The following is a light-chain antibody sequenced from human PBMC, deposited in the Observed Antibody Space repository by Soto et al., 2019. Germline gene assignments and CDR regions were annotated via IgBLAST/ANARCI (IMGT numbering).Light chain of an antibody. CDR3: QQYYTTPTWT. V-gene: IGKV4-1*01. CDR2: WAS. Sequence: DIVMTQSPDSLAVSLGERATLNCKSSQSVFSRFRNKNYLGWFQQKPGQTPRLLIYWASTRESGVSDRFSGSGSGTDFTLTIDSLQAEDVAVYYCQQYYTTPTWTFGQGTKVDIK. J-gene: IGKJ1*01. CDR1: QSVFSRFRNKNY.